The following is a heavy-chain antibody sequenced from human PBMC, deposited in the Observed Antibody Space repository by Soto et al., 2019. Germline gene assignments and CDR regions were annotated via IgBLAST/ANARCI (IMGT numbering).Heavy chain of an antibody. CDR1: GGTFSSYA. J-gene: IGHJ4*02. V-gene: IGHV1-69*13. Sequence: GASVKVSCKASGGTFSSYAISWVRQAPGQGLEWMGGIIPIFGTANYAQKFQGRVTITADESTSTAYMELSSLRSEDTAVYYCARVELEMATTGYFDYWGQGTLVTVSS. CDR2: IIPIFGTA. CDR3: ARVELEMATTGYFDY. D-gene: IGHD3-10*01.